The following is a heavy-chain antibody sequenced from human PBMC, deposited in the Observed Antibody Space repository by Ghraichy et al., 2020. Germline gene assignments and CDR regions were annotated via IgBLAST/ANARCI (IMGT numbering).Heavy chain of an antibody. CDR1: GGSISSSNW. V-gene: IGHV4-4*02. CDR2: IYHSGST. D-gene: IGHD4-11*01. J-gene: IGHJ4*02. Sequence: SETLSLTCAVSGGSISSSNWWSWVRQPPGKGLEWIGEIYHSGSTNYNPSLKSRVTISVDKSKNQFSLKLSSVTAADTAVYYCARNGDDYSNYYFDYWGQGTLVTVSS. CDR3: ARNGDDYSNYYFDY.